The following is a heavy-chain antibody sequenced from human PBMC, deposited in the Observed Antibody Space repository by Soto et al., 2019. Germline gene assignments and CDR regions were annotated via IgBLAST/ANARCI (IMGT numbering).Heavy chain of an antibody. J-gene: IGHJ6*02. CDR2: IYYSGST. CDR3: ARGSYGSGSYYYYYYGMDV. Sequence: SETLSLTCTVSGGSISSYYWSWIRQPPGMGLEWIGYIYYSGSTNYNPSLKSRVTISVDTSKNQFSLKLSSVTAADTAVYYCARGSYGSGSYYYYYYGMDVWGQGTTVTVSS. D-gene: IGHD3-10*01. V-gene: IGHV4-59*01. CDR1: GGSISSYY.